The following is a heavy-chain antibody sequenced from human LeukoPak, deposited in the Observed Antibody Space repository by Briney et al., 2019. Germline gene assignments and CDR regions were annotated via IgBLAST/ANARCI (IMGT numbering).Heavy chain of an antibody. V-gene: IGHV3-20*04. CDR3: ARDRYCSSTSCENNWFDP. CDR2: INWNGGST. Sequence: RPGGSLRLSCAASGFTFDDYGMSWVRQAPGKGLEWVSGINWNGGSTGYADSVKGRFTISRDNAKNSLYLQMNSLRAEDTALYYCARDRYCSSTSCENNWFDPSGQGTLVTVSS. CDR1: GFTFDDYG. J-gene: IGHJ5*02. D-gene: IGHD2-2*01.